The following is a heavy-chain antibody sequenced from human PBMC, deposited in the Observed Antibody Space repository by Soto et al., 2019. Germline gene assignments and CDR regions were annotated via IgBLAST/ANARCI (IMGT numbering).Heavy chain of an antibody. CDR1: GASVRSYH. CDR3: AKDRSTMRWFDP. V-gene: IGHV4-4*07. Sequence: SETLSITCAVSGASVRSYHWSWIRPAAGKGLEWIGRVQMSGTTNYNPSLKTRVTMSLDTSTNEVSLRMTCVTTADTAVYFCAKDRSTMRWFDPWGQGILVTVSS. D-gene: IGHD1-1*01. J-gene: IGHJ5*02. CDR2: VQMSGTT.